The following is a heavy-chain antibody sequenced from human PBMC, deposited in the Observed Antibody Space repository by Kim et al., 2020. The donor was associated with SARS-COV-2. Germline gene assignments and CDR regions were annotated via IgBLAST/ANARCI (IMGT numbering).Heavy chain of an antibody. Sequence: GGSLRLSCAASGFTFSSYAMSWVRQAPGKGLEWVSAISGSGGSTYYADSVKGRFTISRDNSKNTLYLQMNSLRAEDTAVYYCAKRRPGYCSGGSCYSGDTLDYWGQGTLVTVSS. CDR2: ISGSGGST. D-gene: IGHD2-15*01. CDR1: GFTFSSYA. CDR3: AKRRPGYCSGGSCYSGDTLDY. J-gene: IGHJ4*02. V-gene: IGHV3-23*01.